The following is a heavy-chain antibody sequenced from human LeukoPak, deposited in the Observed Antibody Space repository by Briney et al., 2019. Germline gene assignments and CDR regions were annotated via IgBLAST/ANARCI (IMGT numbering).Heavy chain of an antibody. D-gene: IGHD3-22*01. CDR1: GFTFSSYG. CDR2: IRYDGSNK. V-gene: IGHV3-30*02. CDR3: ARDSRLYYYDSSGYPADAFDI. J-gene: IGHJ3*02. Sequence: PGGSLRLSCAASGFTFSSYGMHWVRQAPGKGLEWVAFIRYDGSNKYYADSVKGRFTISRDNAKNSLYLQMNSRRAEDTAVYYCARDSRLYYYDSSGYPADAFDIWGQGTMVTVSS.